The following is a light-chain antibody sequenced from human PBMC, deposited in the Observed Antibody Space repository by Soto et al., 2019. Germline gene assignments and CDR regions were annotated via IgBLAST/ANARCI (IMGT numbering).Light chain of an antibody. J-gene: IGKJ1*01. V-gene: IGKV1-16*02. CDR1: QGINNY. Sequence: DIQMTQSPSSLSASVGDRVTITCRASQGINNYVAWFQQKPGRAPKSLIYATYNLQSGVPSKFSASGSGTEFTLTISRLQTEDFATYSCQQYDTFPRTVGQGTKVEI. CDR3: QQYDTFPRT. CDR2: ATY.